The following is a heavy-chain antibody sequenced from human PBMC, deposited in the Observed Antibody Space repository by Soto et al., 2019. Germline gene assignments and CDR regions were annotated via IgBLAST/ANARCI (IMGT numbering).Heavy chain of an antibody. V-gene: IGHV3-53*01. Sequence: GGSLRLSCAASGFTVSSNYMSWVRQAPGKGLEWVSVIYSGGSTYYAGSVKGRFSISRDNSKNTLYLQINSLRAEDTAMYYCARDGYYYYMDVWGKGTTVTVSS. CDR1: GFTVSSNY. J-gene: IGHJ6*03. CDR3: ARDGYYYYMDV. CDR2: IYSGGST.